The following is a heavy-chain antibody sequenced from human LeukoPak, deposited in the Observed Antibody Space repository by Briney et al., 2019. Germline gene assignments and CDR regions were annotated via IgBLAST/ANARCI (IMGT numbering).Heavy chain of an antibody. J-gene: IGHJ4*02. CDR3: ARDSYYDSSGYYSRPFDY. CDR1: GGSISSYY. D-gene: IGHD3-22*01. V-gene: IGHV4-4*07. Sequence: PSETLFLTCTVSGGSISSYYWSWIRQPAGKGLEWIGRIYTSGSTNYNPSLKSRVTMSVDTSKNQFSLKLSSVTAADTAVYYCARDSYYDSSGYYSRPFDYWGQGTLVTVSS. CDR2: IYTSGST.